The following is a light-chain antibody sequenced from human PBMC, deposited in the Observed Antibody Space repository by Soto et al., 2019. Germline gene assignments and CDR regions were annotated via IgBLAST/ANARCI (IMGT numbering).Light chain of an antibody. CDR1: ISNIGAGYD. Sequence: QSVMTQPPSVSGAPGQWVTISCTGSISNIGAGYDVHWYQQLPGTAPKLLIYGNSNLPSGVPDRFSGSKSGTSASLAITGLQAEDEADYYCQSYDSSLSGYVFRTGTKVTVL. J-gene: IGLJ1*01. CDR2: GNS. CDR3: QSYDSSLSGYV. V-gene: IGLV1-40*01.